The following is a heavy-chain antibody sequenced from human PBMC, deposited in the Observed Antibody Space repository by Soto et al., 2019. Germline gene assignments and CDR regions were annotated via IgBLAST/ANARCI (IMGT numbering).Heavy chain of an antibody. Sequence: QVQLVESGGGVVQPGRSLRLSCAASGFTFSSYAMHWVRQAPGKGLEWVAVISYDGSNKYYADSVKGRFTISRDNSKNPLYLQMNSLRAEDTAVYYCARTAYGDYEGAFDIWGQGTMVTVSS. CDR1: GFTFSSYA. D-gene: IGHD4-17*01. J-gene: IGHJ3*02. V-gene: IGHV3-30-3*01. CDR3: ARTAYGDYEGAFDI. CDR2: ISYDGSNK.